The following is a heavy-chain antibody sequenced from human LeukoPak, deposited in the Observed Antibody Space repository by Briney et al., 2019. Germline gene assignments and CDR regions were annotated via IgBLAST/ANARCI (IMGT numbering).Heavy chain of an antibody. D-gene: IGHD4-17*01. V-gene: IGHV3-30*04. CDR2: ISYDGSNK. CDR3: AREHDYGDYGTFDY. Sequence: RCLRLSRAAPRFTFSSYAMHWVRQAPGEGLGWVADISYDGSNKYYTDSVKGRFTISRDNSKNTLYLQMNSLRAEDTAVYYCAREHDYGDYGTFDYWGQGTLVTVSS. J-gene: IGHJ4*02. CDR1: RFTFSSYA.